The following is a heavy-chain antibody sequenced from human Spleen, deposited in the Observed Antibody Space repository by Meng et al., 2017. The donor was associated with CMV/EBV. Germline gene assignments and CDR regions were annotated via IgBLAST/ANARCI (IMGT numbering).Heavy chain of an antibody. J-gene: IGHJ4*02. V-gene: IGHV4-34*01. D-gene: IGHD2-15*01. CDR3: ARGPPGYCSGGSCSYFDY. CDR1: SFRGYY. CDR2: INHSGST. Sequence: SFRGYYWSWIRQPPGKGLEWIGEINHSGSTNYNPSLKSRVTISVDTSKNQFSLKLSSVTAADTAVYYCARGPPGYCSGGSCSYFDYWGQGTLVTVSS.